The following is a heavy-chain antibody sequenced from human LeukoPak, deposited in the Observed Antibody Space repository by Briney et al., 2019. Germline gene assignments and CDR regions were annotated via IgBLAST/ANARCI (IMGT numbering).Heavy chain of an antibody. CDR2: ISAYNGNT. Sequence: ASVKVSCKASGYTFTSYGISWVRQAPGQGLEWMGWISAYNGNTNYAQKLQGRVTVTTDTSTSTAYMELRSLRSDDTAVYYCARDYQGFGELFDYYYYGMDVWGKGTTVTVSS. D-gene: IGHD3-10*01. J-gene: IGHJ6*04. CDR3: ARDYQGFGELFDYYYYGMDV. CDR1: GYTFTSYG. V-gene: IGHV1-18*04.